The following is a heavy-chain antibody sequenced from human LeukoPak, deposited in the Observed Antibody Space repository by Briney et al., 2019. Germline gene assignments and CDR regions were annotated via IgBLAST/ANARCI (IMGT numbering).Heavy chain of an antibody. J-gene: IGHJ4*02. CDR3: ARSLRWQWLDFDY. CDR2: IIPIFGTA. V-gene: IGHV1-69*13. CDR1: GYTFTSYG. Sequence: ASVKVSCKASGYTFTSYGISWVRQAPGQGLEWMGGIIPIFGTANYAQKFQGRVTITADESTSTAYMELSSLRSEDTAVYYCARSLRWQWLDFDYWGQGTLVTVSS. D-gene: IGHD5/OR15-5a*01.